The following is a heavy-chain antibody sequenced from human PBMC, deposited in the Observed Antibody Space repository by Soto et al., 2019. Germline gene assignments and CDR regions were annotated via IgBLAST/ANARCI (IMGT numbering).Heavy chain of an antibody. J-gene: IGHJ4*02. CDR1: GFTFSSYA. Sequence: GSLRLSCAASGFTFSSYAMSWVRQAPGKGLEWVSAISGSGGSTYYADSVKGRFTISRDNSKNTLYLQMNSLRAEDTAVYYCAKARGSYYVLDYWGQGTLVTVSS. D-gene: IGHD1-26*01. V-gene: IGHV3-23*01. CDR2: ISGSGGST. CDR3: AKARGSYYVLDY.